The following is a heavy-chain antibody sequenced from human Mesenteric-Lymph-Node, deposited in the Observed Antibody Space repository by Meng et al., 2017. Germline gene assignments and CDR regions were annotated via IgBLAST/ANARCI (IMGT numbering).Heavy chain of an antibody. CDR3: ARVAYDFWSGYYSCFDY. CDR2: INHSGST. CDR1: GGSFSGYY. J-gene: IGHJ4*02. Sequence: SETLSLTCAVYGGSFSGYYWSWIRQPPGKGLEWIGEINHSGSTNYNPSLKSRVTISVDTSKNQFSLKLSSVTAADTAVYYCARVAYDFWSGYYSCFDYWGQGTLVTVSS. D-gene: IGHD3-3*01. V-gene: IGHV4-34*01.